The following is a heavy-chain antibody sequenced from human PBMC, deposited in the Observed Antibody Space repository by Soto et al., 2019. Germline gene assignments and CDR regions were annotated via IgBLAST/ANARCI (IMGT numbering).Heavy chain of an antibody. CDR2: ISYDGSNK. D-gene: IGHD5-18*01. CDR3: AKAGRGYSYGWGQYGMDV. J-gene: IGHJ6*02. Sequence: GGSLRLSCAASGFTFSSYGMHWVRQAPGKGLEWVAVISYDGSNKYYADSVKGRFTISRDNSKNTLYLQMNSLRAEDTAVYYCAKAGRGYSYGWGQYGMDVWGQGT. CDR1: GFTFSSYG. V-gene: IGHV3-30*18.